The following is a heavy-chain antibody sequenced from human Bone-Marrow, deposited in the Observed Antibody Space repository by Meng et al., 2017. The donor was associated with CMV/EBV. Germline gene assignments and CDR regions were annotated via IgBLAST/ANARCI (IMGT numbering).Heavy chain of an antibody. D-gene: IGHD3-10*01. Sequence: SETLSLTCTVSDDSISSSSYYWGWIRQPPGKGLEWMGSFYYSGSTYYSPSLKSRVTISGDMSKNQFSLKLSSVTAADTAVYYCARGPYYGSGSYVLWGQGTLVTVSS. J-gene: IGHJ4*02. V-gene: IGHV4-39*07. CDR1: DDSISSSSYY. CDR2: FYYSGST. CDR3: ARGPYYGSGSYVL.